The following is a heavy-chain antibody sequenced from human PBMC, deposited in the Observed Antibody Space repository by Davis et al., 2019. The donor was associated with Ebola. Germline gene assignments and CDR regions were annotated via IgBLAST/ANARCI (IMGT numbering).Heavy chain of an antibody. Sequence: SQTLSLTCAISGDSVPSYDVAWNWIRQSPSRGLEWLGRTYYESKWRDDYAVSVTGRITISPDTPKNQFSLQLISVTPEDAAVYYCARGRQSAFDFWGQGTVVTVSS. CDR1: GDSVPSYDVA. J-gene: IGHJ3*01. CDR3: ARGRQSAFDF. CDR2: TYYESKWRD. V-gene: IGHV6-1*01.